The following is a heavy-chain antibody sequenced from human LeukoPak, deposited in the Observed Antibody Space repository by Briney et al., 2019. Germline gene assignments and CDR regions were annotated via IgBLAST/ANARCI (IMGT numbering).Heavy chain of an antibody. CDR3: ARGYSYGFADY. V-gene: IGHV3-64*01. J-gene: IGHJ4*02. Sequence: GGSLRLSCAASGFTFSDYCMNWVRQAPGKGLEYVSAISSNGGSTYYANSVKGRFTISRDNSKNTLYLQMGSLRAEDMAVYYCARGYSYGFADYWGQGTLVTVSS. D-gene: IGHD5-18*01. CDR1: GFTFSDYC. CDR2: ISSNGGST.